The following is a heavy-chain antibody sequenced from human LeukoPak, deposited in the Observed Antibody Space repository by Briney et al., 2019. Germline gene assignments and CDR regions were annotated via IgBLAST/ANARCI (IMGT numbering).Heavy chain of an antibody. Sequence: SETLSLTCAVYGGSFSGYYWSWIRQPPGKGLEWIGEINHSGSTNYNPSLKSRVTISVDTSKNQFSLKLSSVTAADTAVYYCARGHQYYDFWSGYYTGLLDYYGMDVWGQGTTVTVSS. V-gene: IGHV4-34*01. CDR1: GGSFSGYY. CDR3: ARGHQYYDFWSGYYTGLLDYYGMDV. D-gene: IGHD3-3*01. J-gene: IGHJ6*02. CDR2: INHSGST.